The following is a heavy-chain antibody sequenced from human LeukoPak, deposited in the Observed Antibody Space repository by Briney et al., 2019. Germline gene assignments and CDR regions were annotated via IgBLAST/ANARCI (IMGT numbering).Heavy chain of an antibody. V-gene: IGHV1-18*01. Sequence: ASVKVSCKASGYTFTNYGISWVRQAPGQGLEWMGWISAYNGNTNYAQKFQGRVTMTGDMSTTTDYMELSSLRSEDTAVYYCARDNSVGDIAWWFDPWGQGTLVTVSS. CDR2: ISAYNGNT. CDR1: GYTFTNYG. J-gene: IGHJ5*02. CDR3: ARDNSVGDIAWWFDP. D-gene: IGHD3-16*02.